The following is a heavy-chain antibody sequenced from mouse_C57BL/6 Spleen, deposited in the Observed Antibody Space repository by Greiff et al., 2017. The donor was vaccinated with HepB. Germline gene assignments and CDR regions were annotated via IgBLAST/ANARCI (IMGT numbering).Heavy chain of an antibody. D-gene: IGHD2-5*01. CDR3: ARQGYSNYAMDY. V-gene: IGHV5-17*01. Sequence: DVMLVESGGGLVKPGGSLKLSCAASGFTFSDYGMHWVRQAPEKGLEWVAYISSGSSTIYYADTVKGRFTISRDNAKNTLFLQMTSLRSEDTAMYYCARQGYSNYAMDYWGQGTSVTVSS. J-gene: IGHJ4*01. CDR1: GFTFSDYG. CDR2: ISSGSSTI.